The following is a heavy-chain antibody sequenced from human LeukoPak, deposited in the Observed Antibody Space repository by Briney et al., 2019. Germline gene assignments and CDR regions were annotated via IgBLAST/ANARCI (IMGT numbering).Heavy chain of an antibody. CDR3: ARSPRGGDYAGY. J-gene: IGHJ4*02. D-gene: IGHD4-17*01. CDR1: GYIFTDYY. CDR2: IDPNSGGT. V-gene: IGHV1-2*02. Sequence: ASVKVSCKASGYIFTDYYMHWVRQAPGQGLEWMGWIDPNSGGTNSAQKFQGRVTVTRDTSISTAYMELRSLRSDDTAVYYCARSPRGGDYAGYWGQGTLVTVSS.